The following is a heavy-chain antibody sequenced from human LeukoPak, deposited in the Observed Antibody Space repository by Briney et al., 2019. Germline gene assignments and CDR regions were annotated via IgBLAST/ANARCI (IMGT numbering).Heavy chain of an antibody. V-gene: IGHV3-7*01. Sequence: GGSLRLSCAASGFTFSSYDMIWVRQAPGKGLEWVANIKQDGSEKYYVDSVKGRFTISRDNAKNSLYLQMNSLRAEDTAVYYCVRDYGQYYDYVWGSYRHYYYYGMDVWGQGTTVTVSS. CDR1: GFTFSSYD. CDR2: IKQDGSEK. J-gene: IGHJ6*02. CDR3: VRDYGQYYDYVWGSYRHYYYYGMDV. D-gene: IGHD3-16*02.